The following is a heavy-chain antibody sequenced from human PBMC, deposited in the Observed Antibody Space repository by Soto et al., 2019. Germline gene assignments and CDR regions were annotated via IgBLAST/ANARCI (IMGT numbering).Heavy chain of an antibody. V-gene: IGHV3-23*01. J-gene: IGHJ4*02. D-gene: IGHD3-3*02. CDR1: GFIFRSYA. CDR3: ARFWPHFWSAFDY. Sequence: EVQLLESGGGLVQPGGSLRLSCAASGFIFRSYAMSWVRQAPGKGLEWVSAISGSGGSTYYADSVKGRFTISRDNSKNTLYLQINSLRAEDTAVYSCARFWPHFWSAFDYWGQGTLVTVSS. CDR2: ISGSGGST.